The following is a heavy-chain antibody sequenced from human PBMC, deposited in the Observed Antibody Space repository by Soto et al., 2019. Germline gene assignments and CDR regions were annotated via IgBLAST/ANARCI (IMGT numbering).Heavy chain of an antibody. CDR2: ISYDGSNK. CDR1: GFTFSSSG. V-gene: IGHV3-30*18. Sequence: HPGGSLRLSCAASGFTFSSSGIHWVRQAPGKGLEWVAVISYDGSNKFYIDSVKGRFTVSRDNSKNTLYLQMSSLRAEDTAVYYCAKDRHADFWRLPSPMDVWGQGTTVTVSS. J-gene: IGHJ6*02. D-gene: IGHD3-3*01. CDR3: AKDRHADFWRLPSPMDV.